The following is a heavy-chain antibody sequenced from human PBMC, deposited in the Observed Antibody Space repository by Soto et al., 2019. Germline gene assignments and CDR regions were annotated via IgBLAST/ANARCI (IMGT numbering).Heavy chain of an antibody. Sequence: SETLSLTCAVSGYSISSGYYWGWIRQPPGKGLEWIGSIYHSGSTYYNPSLKSRVTISVDTSKNQFSLKLSSVTAADTAVYYCARVDPLRSSPGGWFDPWGQGTLVTVS. D-gene: IGHD6-13*01. V-gene: IGHV4-38-2*01. CDR1: GYSISSGYY. CDR2: IYHSGST. CDR3: ARVDPLRSSPGGWFDP. J-gene: IGHJ5*02.